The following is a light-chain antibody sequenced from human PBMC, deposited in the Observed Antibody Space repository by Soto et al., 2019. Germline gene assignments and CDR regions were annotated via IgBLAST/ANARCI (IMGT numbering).Light chain of an antibody. CDR2: GAS. CDR3: QQYGASPIYT. Sequence: IVLTQSPGTLSLSPGERATLSCRASQSISNTFLAWYQQKPGQAPRLLIYGASSRATGTPDRFSGSGSGTDFTLSISRLEPEDFAVYDCQQYGASPIYTFGQGRLLEIK. CDR1: QSISNTF. J-gene: IGKJ5*01. V-gene: IGKV3-20*01.